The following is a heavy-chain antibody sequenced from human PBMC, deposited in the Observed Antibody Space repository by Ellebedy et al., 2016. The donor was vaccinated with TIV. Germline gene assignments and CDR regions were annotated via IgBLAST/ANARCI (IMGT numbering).Heavy chain of an antibody. J-gene: IGHJ4*02. CDR1: GFTFSDYY. Sequence: GESLKISCAASGFTFSDYYMSWIRQAPGKGLEWVSYISSSGSTIYYADSVRGRFTISRDNAKNSLYLQMNSLRAEDTAVYYCARGGEVRGVTSDYWGQGTLVTVSS. V-gene: IGHV3-11*01. CDR3: ARGGEVRGVTSDY. D-gene: IGHD3-10*01. CDR2: ISSSGSTI.